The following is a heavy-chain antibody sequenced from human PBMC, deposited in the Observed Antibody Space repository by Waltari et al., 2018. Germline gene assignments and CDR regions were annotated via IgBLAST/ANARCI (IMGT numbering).Heavy chain of an antibody. CDR2: VYLGDSDS. CDR1: GSNFNKHW. D-gene: IGHD3-3*01. Sequence: EVQLVQSGSEVKRPGESLKIPCKGSGSNFNKHWIGWGRKKPGKGREWLGVVYLGDSDSRLSPACEGQVTMSADKSISTAYLQWSTLRASDTAMYYCARRPFGADDAFDIWGQGTMVTVSS. J-gene: IGHJ3*02. V-gene: IGHV5-51*01. CDR3: ARRPFGADDAFDI.